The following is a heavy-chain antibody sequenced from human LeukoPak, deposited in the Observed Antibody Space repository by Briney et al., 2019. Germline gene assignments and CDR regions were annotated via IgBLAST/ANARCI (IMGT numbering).Heavy chain of an antibody. CDR3: ARISYSSSWYDYYYYMDV. V-gene: IGHV3-74*01. CDR2: INSDGSST. D-gene: IGHD6-13*01. CDR1: GFTFDDYA. J-gene: IGHJ6*03. Sequence: GGSLRLSCAASGFTFDDYAMHWVRQAPGKGLVWVSRINSDGSSTSYADSVKGRFTISRDNAKNTLYLQMNSLRAEDTAVYYCARISYSSSWYDYYYYMDVWGKGTTVTVSS.